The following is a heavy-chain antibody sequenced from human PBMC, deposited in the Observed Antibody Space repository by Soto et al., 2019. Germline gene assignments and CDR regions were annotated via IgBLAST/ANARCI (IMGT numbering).Heavy chain of an antibody. CDR1: GGSISSYY. Sequence: PSETLSLTCTVSGGSISSYYWSWIRQPPGKGLEWIGYIYYSGSTNYNPSLKSRVTISVDTSKNQFSLKLSSVTAADTAVYYCARDVTSGYYGMDVWGQGTTVTV. D-gene: IGHD3-10*01. CDR3: ARDVTSGYYGMDV. CDR2: IYYSGST. J-gene: IGHJ6*02. V-gene: IGHV4-59*01.